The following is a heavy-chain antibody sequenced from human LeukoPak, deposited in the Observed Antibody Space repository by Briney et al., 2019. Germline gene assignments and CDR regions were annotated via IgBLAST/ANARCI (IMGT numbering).Heavy chain of an antibody. CDR1: GFTFSSYG. V-gene: IGHV3-33*01. CDR2: IWYDGSNI. Sequence: GGSLRLSCAASGFTFSSYGMHWVRQAPGKGLEWQAVIWYDGSNIYYADPVKGRFAISRDNSKNTLYLQINSLRAGDTAVYYCARARNDYDSSSFSALDYWGQGTLVTVSS. J-gene: IGHJ4*02. CDR3: ARARNDYDSSSFSALDY. D-gene: IGHD3-22*01.